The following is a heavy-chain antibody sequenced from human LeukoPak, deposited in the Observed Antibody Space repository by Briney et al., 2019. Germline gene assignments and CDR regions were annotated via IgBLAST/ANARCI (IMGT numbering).Heavy chain of an antibody. Sequence: PSETLSLTCAVYGGSFSGYYWSWIRQPPGKGLEWIGEINHSGSTNYNPSLKSRVTISVDTSKNQFSLKLSSVTAADTAVYYCARYIAVAGTVDYWGQGTLVTVSS. V-gene: IGHV4-34*01. CDR2: INHSGST. CDR1: GGSFSGYY. D-gene: IGHD6-19*01. CDR3: ARYIAVAGTVDY. J-gene: IGHJ4*02.